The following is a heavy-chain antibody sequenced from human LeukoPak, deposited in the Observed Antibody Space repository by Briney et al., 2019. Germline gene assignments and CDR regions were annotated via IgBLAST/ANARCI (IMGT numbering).Heavy chain of an antibody. CDR2: INPYDGNT. J-gene: IGHJ5*02. CDR3: ARCPNTKRWFDP. Sequence: GASVKVSCKASNYSFPSYGISWVRQAPGQGLECLGWINPYDGNTNSAQILQDRVTLTTDSSTTTAYMELRSLRSDDTAVYYCARCPNTKRWFDPWGQGTRVTVSS. CDR1: NYSFPSYG. V-gene: IGHV1-18*01. D-gene: IGHD2-8*01.